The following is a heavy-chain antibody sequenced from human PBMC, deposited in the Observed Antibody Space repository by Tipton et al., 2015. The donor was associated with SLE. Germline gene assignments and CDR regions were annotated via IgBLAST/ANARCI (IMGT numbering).Heavy chain of an antibody. CDR2: IQYDGSNK. CDR1: GFTFSSYD. J-gene: IGHJ6*02. Sequence: GSLRLSCAASGFTFSSYDMHWVRQAPGKGLEWVAFIQYDGSNKNNADSVKGRFTISRDNSKNTLYLQMNSLRAEDTAVYYCAKDQGGYCSSTSCYNYYYYYAMDVWGQGTTVTVSS. CDR3: AKDQGGYCSSTSCYNYYYYYAMDV. V-gene: IGHV3-30*02. D-gene: IGHD2-2*02.